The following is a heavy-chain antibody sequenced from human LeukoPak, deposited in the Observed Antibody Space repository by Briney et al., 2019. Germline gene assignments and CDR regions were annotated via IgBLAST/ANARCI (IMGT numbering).Heavy chain of an antibody. D-gene: IGHD1-1*01. Sequence: SETLSLTCTVSGDSITSGSYYWSWIRQPAGKGLEWIGRIYTSGSTNYNPSLKSRVTISVDTSKNQFSLKLSSVTAAGTAVYYCARQKPTRLFDYWGQGTLVTVSS. V-gene: IGHV4-61*02. J-gene: IGHJ4*02. CDR2: IYTSGST. CDR3: ARQKPTRLFDY. CDR1: GDSITSGSYY.